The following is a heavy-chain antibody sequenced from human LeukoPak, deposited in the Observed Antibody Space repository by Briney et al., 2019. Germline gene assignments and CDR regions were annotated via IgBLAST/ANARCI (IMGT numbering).Heavy chain of an antibody. V-gene: IGHV1-46*01. CDR1: GYTFTAYH. CDR2: INPNDGST. CDR3: ARGTQIDSRVYYAGHFDY. Sequence: ASVKVSCKASGYTFTAYHMHWVRQAPGQGLEWMGIINPNDGSTNYAQRFQRRVTMTRDRSTSTVYMELRSLRSEYTAVYYYARGTQIDSRVYYAGHFDYWGQGTLVTVSS. D-gene: IGHD3-22*01. J-gene: IGHJ4*02.